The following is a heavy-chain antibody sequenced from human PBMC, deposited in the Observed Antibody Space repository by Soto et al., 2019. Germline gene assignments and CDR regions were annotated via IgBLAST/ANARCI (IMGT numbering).Heavy chain of an antibody. J-gene: IGHJ3*02. CDR3: AGAPCSGGICYSSAFDI. CDR2: INAGNGNT. CDR1: GYTFTSYA. D-gene: IGHD2-15*01. V-gene: IGHV1-3*01. Sequence: QVQLVQSGAEVRKPGASVTVSCKASGYTFTSYAMHWVRQAPGQRLEWMGWINAGNGNTKYSQKFQGTVTITRDTSANTAYMELISLTSEDSAVYYCAGAPCSGGICYSSAFDIWGQGTMVTVSS.